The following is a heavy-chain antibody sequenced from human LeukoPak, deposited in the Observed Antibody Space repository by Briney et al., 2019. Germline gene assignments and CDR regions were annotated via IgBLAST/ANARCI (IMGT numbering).Heavy chain of an antibody. CDR2: IYHSGST. CDR3: ARDGGSATGIDY. CDR1: GGSSSSSNL. V-gene: IGHV4-4*02. J-gene: IGHJ4*02. Sequence: SGTLSLTCAVSGGSSSSSNLWSWVRQPPGKGLEWIGEIYHSGSTNYNPSLKSRVTISVDKSKNQFSLKLSSVTAADTAVYYCARDGGSATGIDYWGQGTLVTVSS. D-gene: IGHD1-1*01.